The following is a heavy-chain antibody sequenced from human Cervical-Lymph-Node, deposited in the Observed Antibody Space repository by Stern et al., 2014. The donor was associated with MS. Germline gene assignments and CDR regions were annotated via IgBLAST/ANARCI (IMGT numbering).Heavy chain of an antibody. CDR1: GFTFSSYW. CDR3: VRDRGGGTTDY. Sequence: EVQLEESGGGLVQPGGSLRLSCAASGFTFSSYWMHWVRQAPGKGLVWVSRINSDGSSTNYADSVKGRFTISRDNAKNTLYLQMNSLRAEDTAVYYCVRDRGGGTTDYWGQGTLVTVSS. J-gene: IGHJ4*02. V-gene: IGHV3-74*01. CDR2: INSDGSST. D-gene: IGHD1-1*01.